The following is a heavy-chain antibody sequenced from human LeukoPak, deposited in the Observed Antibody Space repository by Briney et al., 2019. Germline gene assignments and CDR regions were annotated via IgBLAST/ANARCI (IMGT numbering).Heavy chain of an antibody. J-gene: IGHJ4*02. D-gene: IGHD3-10*01. CDR2: IKQDGSEK. V-gene: IGHV3-7*02. CDR1: GFTFSSYW. Sequence: GSLRLSCAASGFTFSSYWMSWVRQAPGKGLEWVANIKQDGSEKYYVDSVRGRFTISRDNAKNSLYLQMNSLRAEDTAVYYCVADGTMVRGVIITSDYWGQGTLVTVSS. CDR3: VADGTMVRGVIITSDY.